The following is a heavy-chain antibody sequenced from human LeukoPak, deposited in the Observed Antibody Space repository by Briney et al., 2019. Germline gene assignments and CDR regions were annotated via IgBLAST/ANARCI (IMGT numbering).Heavy chain of an antibody. Sequence: ASVKVSCKASGYTFTSYGISWVRQAPGQGLEWMGWISAYNGNTNYAQKLQGRVTMTTDTSTSTAYMELRSLRSDDTAVYHCARAAHDYSNTYFDYWGQGTLVTVSS. V-gene: IGHV1-18*01. CDR2: ISAYNGNT. CDR3: ARAAHDYSNTYFDY. J-gene: IGHJ4*02. CDR1: GYTFTSYG. D-gene: IGHD4-11*01.